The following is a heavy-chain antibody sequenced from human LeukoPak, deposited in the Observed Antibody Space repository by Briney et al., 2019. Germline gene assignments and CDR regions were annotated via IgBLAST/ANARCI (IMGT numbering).Heavy chain of an antibody. Sequence: ASVKVSCKVSGYTLTELSMHWVRQAPGKGLEWMGGFDPEDGETIYAQKFQGRVTMTEDTSTDTAYMELSSLRSEDAAVYYCAMGLRYFDRRFWFDPWGQGTLVTVSS. CDR1: GYTLTELS. J-gene: IGHJ5*02. CDR2: FDPEDGET. V-gene: IGHV1-24*01. D-gene: IGHD3-9*01. CDR3: AMGLRYFDRRFWFDP.